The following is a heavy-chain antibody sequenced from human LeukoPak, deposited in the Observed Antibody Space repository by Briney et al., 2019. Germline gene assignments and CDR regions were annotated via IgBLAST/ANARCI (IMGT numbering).Heavy chain of an antibody. V-gene: IGHV3-11*01. Sequence: PGGSLRLSCAASGFTFSDYNMRWIRQAPGKGLEWVSSISRSGSTKYYADSVKGRFTISRDNAKNSLFLQMNSLRAEDTAVYYCARVLRYCSGGNCYSGGLGYMDVWGKGTTVTISS. CDR3: ARVLRYCSGGNCYSGGLGYMDV. D-gene: IGHD2-15*01. J-gene: IGHJ6*03. CDR1: GFTFSDYN. CDR2: ISRSGSTK.